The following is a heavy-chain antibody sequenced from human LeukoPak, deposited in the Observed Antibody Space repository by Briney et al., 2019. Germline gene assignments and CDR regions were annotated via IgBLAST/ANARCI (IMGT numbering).Heavy chain of an antibody. D-gene: IGHD1-26*01. Sequence: PGGFLRLSCAASGFTVSSNYMSWVRQAPGKGLEWVSVIYSGGSTYYADSVKGRFTISRDNSKNTLYLQMNSLRAEDTAVYYCARHQWGRYYYYYMDVWGKGTTVTVSS. V-gene: IGHV3-66*02. CDR1: GFTVSSNY. CDR3: ARHQWGRYYYYYMDV. CDR2: IYSGGST. J-gene: IGHJ6*03.